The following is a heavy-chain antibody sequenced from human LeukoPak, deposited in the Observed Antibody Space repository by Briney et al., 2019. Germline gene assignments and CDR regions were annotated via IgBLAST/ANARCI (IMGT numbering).Heavy chain of an antibody. CDR2: IYYCGST. Sequence: SETLSLTCSVSGGSVSSSVWSWIRQPPGKGLEWIGHIYYCGSTNYNPSLTSRVTISVDTSKNHFSLKVTSVTAADTAVYYCARVGPEDDYGDSHDAFDIWGQGTLVGVS. V-gene: IGHV4-59*02. CDR3: ARVGPEDDYGDSHDAFDI. CDR1: GGSVSSSV. J-gene: IGHJ3*02. D-gene: IGHD4-17*01.